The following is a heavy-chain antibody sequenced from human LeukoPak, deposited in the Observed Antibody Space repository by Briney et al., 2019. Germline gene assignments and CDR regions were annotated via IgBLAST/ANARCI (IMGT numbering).Heavy chain of an antibody. J-gene: IGHJ4*02. V-gene: IGHV3-30*03. CDR2: ISYDGSNK. CDR3: ARGGFYGSGSY. CDR1: GFTFSSYG. D-gene: IGHD3-10*01. Sequence: PGGSLRLSCAAPGFTFSSYGMHWVRQAPGKGLEWVAVISYDGSNKYYADSVKGRFTISRDNSKNTLYLQMNSLRAEDTAVYYCARGGFYGSGSYWGQGTLVTVSS.